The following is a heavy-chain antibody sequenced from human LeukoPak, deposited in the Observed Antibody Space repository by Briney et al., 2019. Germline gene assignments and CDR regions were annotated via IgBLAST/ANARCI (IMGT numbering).Heavy chain of an antibody. Sequence: PGGSLRLSCSASGFTFSSYAMYWVRQAPGKGLEYVSAISSNGGSTYYADSVKGRFTISRDNSKNTLYLQMNSLRAEDTAVYYCAKQARTRCSSTSCPKNWFDPWGQGTLVTVSS. J-gene: IGHJ5*02. D-gene: IGHD2-2*01. V-gene: IGHV3-64*04. CDR2: ISSNGGST. CDR3: AKQARTRCSSTSCPKNWFDP. CDR1: GFTFSSYA.